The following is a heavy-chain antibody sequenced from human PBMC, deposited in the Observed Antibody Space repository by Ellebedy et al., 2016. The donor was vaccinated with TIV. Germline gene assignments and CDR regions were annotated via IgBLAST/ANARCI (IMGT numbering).Heavy chain of an antibody. Sequence: PGGSLRLSCAASGFTFNYYWMHWVRQAPGKGLVWVSRIKGDGSDTKYADSVEGRFTISRDHAKNTLYLQMNSVRAEDTAVYYCVRDGHSYNFDYWGQGSLVTVSS. D-gene: IGHD4-23*01. J-gene: IGHJ4*02. CDR3: VRDGHSYNFDY. CDR1: GFTFNYYW. V-gene: IGHV3-74*03. CDR2: IKGDGSDT.